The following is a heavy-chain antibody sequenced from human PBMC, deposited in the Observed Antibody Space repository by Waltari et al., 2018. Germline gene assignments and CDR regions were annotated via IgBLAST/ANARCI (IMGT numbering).Heavy chain of an antibody. D-gene: IGHD4-4*01. CDR2: LSSDGLRR. CDR1: GFTFSYDA. Sequence: QGQLVESGGGGVEPGRSLRRYCAVSGFTFSYDAMHWVRQAPGKGLEWVALLSSDGLRRSYADSVKGRFTLSRDNSKNTLHLQMNNLRIDDTAIYYCARDNGSPVSPLASWGLGTLVTVSS. J-gene: IGHJ4*02. V-gene: IGHV3-30-3*01. CDR3: ARDNGSPVSPLAS.